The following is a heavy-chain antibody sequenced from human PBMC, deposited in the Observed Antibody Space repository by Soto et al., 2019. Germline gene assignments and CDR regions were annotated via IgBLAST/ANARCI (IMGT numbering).Heavy chain of an antibody. D-gene: IGHD3-3*01. Sequence: QVTLKESGPVLVKPTETLTLTCTVSGFSLSNAGLGVSWIRQPPGKALEWLAHTFTRDDKSYRTSLKSRLTISMDPSNWQVVLTLPDMDPVALATYYCARIFPISGTSVFLGYWGQGTMVTVS. CDR2: TFTRDDK. CDR3: ARIFPISGTSVFLGY. V-gene: IGHV2-26*01. J-gene: IGHJ4*02. CDR1: GFSLSNAGLG.